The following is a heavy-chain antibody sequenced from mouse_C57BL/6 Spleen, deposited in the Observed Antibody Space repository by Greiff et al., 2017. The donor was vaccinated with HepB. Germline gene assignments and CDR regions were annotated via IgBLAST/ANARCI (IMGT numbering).Heavy chain of an antibody. Sequence: DVQLQESGPGMVKPSQSLSLTCTVTGYSITSGYDWHWIRHFPGNKLEWMGYISYSGSTNYNPSLKSRISITHDTSKNHFFLKLNSVTTEDTATYYCARADGYYSRFAYWGQGTLVTVSA. V-gene: IGHV3-1*01. CDR3: ARADGYYSRFAY. J-gene: IGHJ3*01. CDR1: GYSITSGYD. CDR2: ISYSGST. D-gene: IGHD2-3*01.